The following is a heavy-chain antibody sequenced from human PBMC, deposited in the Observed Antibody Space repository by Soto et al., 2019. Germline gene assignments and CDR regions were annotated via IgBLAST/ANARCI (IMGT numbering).Heavy chain of an antibody. CDR1: GFTLYSHT. CDR2: ISITSSYL. J-gene: IGHJ6*02. CDR3: ARDFALESPRTYYYYGMDA. V-gene: IGHV3-21*01. D-gene: IGHD1-1*01. Sequence: GGSLRLSCAASGFTLYSHTMNWVRQAPGRGLEWVSSISITSSYLYYADSLEGRFTISRDNAKNSLYLQIDSLRAEDTAVYYCARDFALESPRTYYYYGMDAWGQGTTVTVSS.